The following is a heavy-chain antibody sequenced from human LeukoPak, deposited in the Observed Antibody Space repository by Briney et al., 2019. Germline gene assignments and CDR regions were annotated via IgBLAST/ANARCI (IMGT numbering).Heavy chain of an antibody. V-gene: IGHV4-30-2*01. Sequence: SETLSLTCTVSGGSISSGGYYWSWIRQPPGKGPEWIGYIYHSGSTYYNPSLKSRVTISVDRSKNQFSLKLSSVTAADTAVYYCARDSVITIFGVVRPQDYYYYMDVWGKGTTVTVSS. CDR2: IYHSGST. CDR3: ARDSVITIFGVVRPQDYYYYMDV. CDR1: GGSISSGGYY. J-gene: IGHJ6*03. D-gene: IGHD3-3*01.